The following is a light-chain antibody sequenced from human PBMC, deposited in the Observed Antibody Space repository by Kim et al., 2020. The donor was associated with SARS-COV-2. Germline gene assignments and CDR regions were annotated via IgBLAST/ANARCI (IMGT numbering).Light chain of an antibody. J-gene: IGKJ1*01. V-gene: IGKV4-1*01. CDR2: WAS. Sequence: DIVMTQSPDSLAVSLGERATINCKSSRSVLYSSNNKNYLALYQQKPGQPPKLLIYWASTRESGVPDRFSGSGSGTDFTLTISTLQAEDVAIYYCQQYYNTPRTFGQGTKVDIK. CDR3: QQYYNTPRT. CDR1: RSVLYSSNNKNY.